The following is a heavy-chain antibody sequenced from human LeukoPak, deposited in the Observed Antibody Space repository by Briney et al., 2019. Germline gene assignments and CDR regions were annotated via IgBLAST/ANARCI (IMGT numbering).Heavy chain of an antibody. Sequence: SETLSLTCTVSGGSISSYYWSWIRQPPGKGLEWIGYIYHTGSTNYNPSLKSRVTISMDTSKKQLSLNLSSVTAADTAIYYCARDRYYYDSSARYFDYGGQGTLVTVSS. CDR2: IYHTGST. J-gene: IGHJ4*02. V-gene: IGHV4-59*01. D-gene: IGHD3-22*01. CDR1: GGSISSYY. CDR3: ARDRYYYDSSARYFDY.